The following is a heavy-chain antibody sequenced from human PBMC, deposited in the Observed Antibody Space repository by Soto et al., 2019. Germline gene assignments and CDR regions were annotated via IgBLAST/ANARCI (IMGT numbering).Heavy chain of an antibody. V-gene: IGHV4-34*01. J-gene: IGHJ4*02. CDR2: INHSGST. CDR1: GGSFSGYY. D-gene: IGHD3-16*02. CDR3: ARLYYDYIWGSYRLSPSFDY. Sequence: SETLSLTCAVYGGSFSGYYWSWIRQPPGKGLEWIGEINHSGSTNYNPSLKSRVTISVDTSKNQFSLKLSSVTAADTAAYYCARLYYDYIWGSYRLSPSFDYWGQGTLVTVSS.